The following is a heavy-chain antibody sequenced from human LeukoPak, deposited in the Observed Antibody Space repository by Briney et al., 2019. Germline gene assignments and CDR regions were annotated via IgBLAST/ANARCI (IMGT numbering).Heavy chain of an antibody. V-gene: IGHV3-11*05. CDR2: IPSTSSYT. J-gene: IGHJ4*01. D-gene: IGHD6-13*01. CDR1: GFTFSDYY. Sequence: GGSLRLSCVASGFTFSDYYMSWIRQAPGKGLEWGSYIPSTSSYTSYADSVKGRFTISRDKAKNSLYLQMNSQRAEDTAVYYCARAANTAAGTPTLAIDYWGQGTLVTVSS. CDR3: ARAANTAAGTPTLAIDY.